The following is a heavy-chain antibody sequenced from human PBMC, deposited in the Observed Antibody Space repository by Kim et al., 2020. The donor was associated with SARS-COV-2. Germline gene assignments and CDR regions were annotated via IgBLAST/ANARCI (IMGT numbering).Heavy chain of an antibody. CDR3: ARHLVRRGGVVV. V-gene: IGHV3-21*01. D-gene: IGHD6-13*01. Sequence: GGSLRLSCAASGFTFSSYSMTWVRQAPGKGLEWVSSIRSSSNYSYYADSVKGRFTIYRDNAKNSLYLHMNSLRAEDTAVYYCARHLVRRGGVVVWGKGNTVTVSS. CDR2: IRSSSNYS. CDR1: GFTFSSYS. J-gene: IGHJ6*04.